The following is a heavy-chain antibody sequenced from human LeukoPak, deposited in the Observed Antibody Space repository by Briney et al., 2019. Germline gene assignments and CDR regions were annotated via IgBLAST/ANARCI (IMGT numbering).Heavy chain of an antibody. J-gene: IGHJ2*01. V-gene: IGHV4-34*01. CDR3: ATLGYSYGLHWYFDL. CDR2: INHSGST. Sequence: SETLSLTCAVYGGSFSGYYWSWIRQPPGKGLEWIGEINHSGSTNYNPSLKSRVTISVDTSKNQFSPKLSSVTAADTAVYYCATLGYSYGLHWYFDLWGRGTLVTVSS. CDR1: GGSFSGYY. D-gene: IGHD5-18*01.